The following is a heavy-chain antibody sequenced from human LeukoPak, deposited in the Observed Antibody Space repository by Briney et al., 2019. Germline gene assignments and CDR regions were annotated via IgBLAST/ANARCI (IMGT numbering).Heavy chain of an antibody. J-gene: IGHJ4*02. V-gene: IGHV3-23*01. CDR3: AKERPSYYDSSGYYPYYFDY. CDR2: ISGSGGST. D-gene: IGHD3-22*01. Sequence: GGSLRLSCAASGFSFSSYAMSWVRQAPGKGLEWVSAISGSGGSTYYADSVKGWFTISRDNSKNTLYLQTNSLRAEDTAVYYCAKERPSYYDSSGYYPYYFDYWGQGTLVTVSS. CDR1: GFSFSSYA.